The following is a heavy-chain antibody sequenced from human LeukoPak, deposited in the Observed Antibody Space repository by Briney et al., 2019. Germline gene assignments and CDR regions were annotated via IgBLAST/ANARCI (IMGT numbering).Heavy chain of an antibody. CDR3: ARDLGLYSGYDEGDY. Sequence: SETLSLTCTVSGGSLSSHYWSWIRQPPGKGLEWIGYIYYSGSTNYNPSLKSRVTISVDTSKNQFSLKLSSVTAADTAVYYCARDLGLYSGYDEGDYWGQGTLVTVSS. V-gene: IGHV4-59*11. CDR1: GGSLSSHY. D-gene: IGHD5-12*01. CDR2: IYYSGST. J-gene: IGHJ4*02.